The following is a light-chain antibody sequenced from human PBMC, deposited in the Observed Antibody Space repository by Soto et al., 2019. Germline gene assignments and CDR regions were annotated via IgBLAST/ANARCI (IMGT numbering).Light chain of an antibody. V-gene: IGLV2-8*01. CDR3: SSYAGSNTYV. CDR2: EVT. Sequence: QSVLTQPPSAPGSPGQSVTISCTGTSSDVGGYDYVSWYQHHPGKAPKLMIYEVTKRPSGVPDRFSGSKSGNTASLTVSGLQAEDEADYYCSSYAGSNTYVFGTGTKVTVL. J-gene: IGLJ1*01. CDR1: SSDVGGYDY.